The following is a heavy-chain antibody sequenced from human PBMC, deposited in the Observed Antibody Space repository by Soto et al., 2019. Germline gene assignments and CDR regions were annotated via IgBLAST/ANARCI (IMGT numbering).Heavy chain of an antibody. V-gene: IGHV3-53*01. CDR2: MHRGGST. CDR1: GFSVSGSS. D-gene: IGHD5-18*01. Sequence: GGSLRLSCVVSGFSVSGSSIFWVRQATGKGLEWVSLMHRGGSTDNADSVKGRFTTSRDKSKNTLYLHMNGLRVEDTAVYYCARVNTTLVDHFDCWGQGTMVTVYS. J-gene: IGHJ4*02. CDR3: ARVNTTLVDHFDC.